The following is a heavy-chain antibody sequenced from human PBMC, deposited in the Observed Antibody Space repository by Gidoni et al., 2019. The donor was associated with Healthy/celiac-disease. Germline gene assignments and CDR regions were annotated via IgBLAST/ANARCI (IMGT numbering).Heavy chain of an antibody. CDR2: ISSSSSYI. Sequence: EVQLVESGGGLVKPGGSLRLSCAASGFTFSSYSMNWVRQAPGKGLEWVSSISSSSSYIYYADSVKGRFTISRDNAKNSLYLQMNSLRAEDTAVYYCARDPWHLSPPPHFDYWGQGTLVTVSS. CDR3: ARDPWHLSPPPHFDY. J-gene: IGHJ4*02. V-gene: IGHV3-21*01. CDR1: GFTFSSYS.